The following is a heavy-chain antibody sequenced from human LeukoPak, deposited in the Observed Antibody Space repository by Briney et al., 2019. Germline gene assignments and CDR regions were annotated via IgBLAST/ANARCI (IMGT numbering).Heavy chain of an antibody. V-gene: IGHV4-39*07. CDR1: GGSISSSSYY. D-gene: IGHD6-13*01. CDR3: ARGGSSWPRN. Sequence: PSETLSLTCTVSGGSISSSSYYWGWIRQPPGKGLEWIGSIYYSGSTYYNPSLKSRVTISVDTSKNQFSLKLSSVTAADTAVYYCARGGSSWPRNWGQGTLVTVSS. CDR2: IYYSGST. J-gene: IGHJ4*02.